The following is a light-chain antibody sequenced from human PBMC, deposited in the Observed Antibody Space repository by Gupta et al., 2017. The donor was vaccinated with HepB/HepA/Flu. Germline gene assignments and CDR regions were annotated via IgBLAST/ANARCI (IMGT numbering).Light chain of an antibody. CDR1: QGISKW. V-gene: IGKV1-12*01. J-gene: IGKJ5*01. CDR3: QQANSFPVT. Sequence: DLQIDPTSLSASSFFGDRVTIICRASQGISKWLAWYQQKPGKAPKLLIYPASTLQGGVPSRFSGSGSGTEFTLTITSLQPEDFATYYCQQANSFPVTFGQGTRLDI. CDR2: PAS.